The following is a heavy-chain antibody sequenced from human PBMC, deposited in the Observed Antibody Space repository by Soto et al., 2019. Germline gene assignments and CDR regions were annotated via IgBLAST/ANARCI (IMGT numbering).Heavy chain of an antibody. V-gene: IGHV3-30*04. D-gene: IGHD1-26*01. J-gene: IGHJ3*02. CDR2: ISYDGKNE. CDR3: ARDGYSGRSDGFDI. CDR1: GFTLSAYT. Sequence: QVQLVESGGGVVQPGRSLRLSCAASGFTLSAYTMHWVRQPPGKGLEWVAVISYDGKNERYTDPVKGRFTVSRDNSKSRVYLQMNSLKSEDTALYYCARDGYSGRSDGFDIWGQGTMVTVSS.